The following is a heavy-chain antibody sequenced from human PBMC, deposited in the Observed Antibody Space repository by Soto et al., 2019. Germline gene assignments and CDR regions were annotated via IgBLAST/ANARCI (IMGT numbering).Heavy chain of an antibody. CDR3: VTGYHSDY. D-gene: IGHD5-18*01. J-gene: IGHJ4*02. V-gene: IGHV3-30*03. Sequence: QVQLVESGGGVVQPGRSLRLSCAASGFTFSSYGMHWVRQAPGKGLEWVAVISYDGSNKYYADSVKGRFTISRDNSKNTLYLQMNSLRAEDTAVYFCVTGYHSDYWGQGTLVTVSS. CDR1: GFTFSSYG. CDR2: ISYDGSNK.